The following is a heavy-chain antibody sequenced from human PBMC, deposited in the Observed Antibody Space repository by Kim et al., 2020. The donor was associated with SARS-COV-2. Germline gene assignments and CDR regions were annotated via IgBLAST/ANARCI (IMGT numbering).Heavy chain of an antibody. CDR2: IYYSGST. CDR1: GGSISSSSYY. CDR3: ARRGERRLGYGMDV. Sequence: SETLSLTCTVSGGSISSSSYYWGWIRQPPGKGLEWIGSIYYSGSTYYNPSLKSRVTISVDTSKNQFSLKLSSVTAADTAVYYCARRGERRLGYGMDVWGQGTTVTVSS. D-gene: IGHD1-1*01. J-gene: IGHJ6*02. V-gene: IGHV4-39*01.